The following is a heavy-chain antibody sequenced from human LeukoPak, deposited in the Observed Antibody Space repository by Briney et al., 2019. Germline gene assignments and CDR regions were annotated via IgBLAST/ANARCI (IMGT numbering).Heavy chain of an antibody. CDR2: IYYSGST. J-gene: IGHJ4*02. CDR1: GGSISSYY. CDR3: ARDQVGAIGLDY. D-gene: IGHD1-26*01. Sequence: SETLSLTCTASGGSISSYYWSWIRQPPGKGLEWIGYIYYSGSTNYNPSLKSRVTISVDTSKNQFSLKLSSVTAADTAVYYCARDQVGAIGLDYWGQGTLVTVSS. V-gene: IGHV4-59*01.